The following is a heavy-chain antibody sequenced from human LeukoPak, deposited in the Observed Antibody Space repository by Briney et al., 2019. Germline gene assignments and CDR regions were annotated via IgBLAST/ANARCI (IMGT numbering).Heavy chain of an antibody. CDR1: GFTFSSYS. Sequence: PGRSLRLSCAASGFTFSSYSMHWVRQAPGKGLEFVSAISSNGRRTYYANSVKGRFTISRDISKNTLYLQMGSLRAEDMAVYYCARVDYGSGCDSWGQGTLVTVSS. CDR2: ISSNGRRT. J-gene: IGHJ4*02. CDR3: ARVDYGSGCDS. V-gene: IGHV3-64*01. D-gene: IGHD6-19*01.